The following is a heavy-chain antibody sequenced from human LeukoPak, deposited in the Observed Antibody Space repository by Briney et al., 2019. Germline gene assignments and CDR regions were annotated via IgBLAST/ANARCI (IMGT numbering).Heavy chain of an antibody. CDR2: ISGSGGST. Sequence: GGSLRLSCAASGFTFSSYSMNWVRQAPGKGLEWVSAISGSGGSTYYADSVKGRFTISRDNAKNSLYLQMNSLRAEDTAVYYCARGSGYRPGGWGQGTLVTVSS. D-gene: IGHD2-8*02. V-gene: IGHV3-21*04. CDR1: GFTFSSYS. CDR3: ARGSGYRPGG. J-gene: IGHJ4*02.